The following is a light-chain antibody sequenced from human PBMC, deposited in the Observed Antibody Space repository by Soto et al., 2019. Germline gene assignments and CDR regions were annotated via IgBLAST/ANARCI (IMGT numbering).Light chain of an antibody. V-gene: IGLV2-14*01. CDR1: SSDVGGYNY. CDR3: SSYTSSSTYV. J-gene: IGLJ1*01. CDR2: EVT. Sequence: QSVLTQPASVSGSPGQSITISCTGTSSDVGGYNYVSWYQQHPAKAPKLMIYEVTWRPSGVSNRFSGSKSGNTASLTISGLQAEDEADYYYSSYTSSSTYVFGTGTKATVL.